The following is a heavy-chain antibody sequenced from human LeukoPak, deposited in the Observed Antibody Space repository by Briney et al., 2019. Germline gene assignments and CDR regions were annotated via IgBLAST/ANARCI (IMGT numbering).Heavy chain of an antibody. Sequence: GASVKVSCKTSTGYYMHWVRQAPGHGLEYMGWIHPDSGASKSVPKFQGRVTMTRDTSINTDYVELSSLTSDDTAMYYCAREGRAGSSGWFGAFDIWGQGTMVIVSS. CDR1: TGYY. CDR3: AREGRAGSSGWFGAFDI. J-gene: IGHJ3*02. D-gene: IGHD6-13*01. CDR2: IHPDSGAS. V-gene: IGHV1-2*02.